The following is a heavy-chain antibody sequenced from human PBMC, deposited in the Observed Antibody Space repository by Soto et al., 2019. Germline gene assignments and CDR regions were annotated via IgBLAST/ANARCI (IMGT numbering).Heavy chain of an antibody. CDR1: GFSLCSSA. V-gene: IGHV3-23*01. CDR3: GKESNAHRHQGHFDS. J-gene: IGHJ4*02. D-gene: IGHD2-2*01. CDR2: ISMSGGNT. Sequence: LIRSCAPSGFSLCSSAMRWCCQAPGEGLKWGSSISMSGGNTYYADSVKGRFTISKDNSRNTLYLQMIILRAEDTAIYYCGKESNAHRHQGHFDSWGQGALVTVSS.